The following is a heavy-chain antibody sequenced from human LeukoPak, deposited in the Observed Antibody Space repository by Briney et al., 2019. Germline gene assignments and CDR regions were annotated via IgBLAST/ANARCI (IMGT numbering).Heavy chain of an antibody. CDR1: GASISSGSNY. Sequence: PSETLSLTCSVSGASISSGSNYWGWIRQPPGKTLEWIGSIYSSGSTYYNSSLQSRVIIIIDTPNNHFSLTLSSVTAADTAVYYCARSDGYGLVDIWGQGTMVTVSS. CDR2: IYSSGST. D-gene: IGHD3-10*01. CDR3: ARSDGYGLVDI. V-gene: IGHV4-39*07. J-gene: IGHJ3*02.